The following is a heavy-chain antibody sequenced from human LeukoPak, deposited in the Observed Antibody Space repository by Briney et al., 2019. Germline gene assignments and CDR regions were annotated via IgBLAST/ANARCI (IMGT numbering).Heavy chain of an antibody. V-gene: IGHV3-30*02. CDR2: IRSDGSDK. D-gene: IGHD2-21*02. J-gene: IGHJ6*03. Sequence: GGSLRLSCAASGFTFSSFGINWVRQAPGKGLEWVAIIRSDGSDKSYTHSVEGRFTISRDNSRNTLYLQMNSLRAEDTAVYFCAKAPAIAGFYMDVWGKGTTVTVSS. CDR3: AKAPAIAGFYMDV. CDR1: GFTFSSFG.